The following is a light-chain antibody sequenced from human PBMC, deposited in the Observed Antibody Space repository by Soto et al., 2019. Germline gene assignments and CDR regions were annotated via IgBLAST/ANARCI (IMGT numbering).Light chain of an antibody. CDR3: QQFVGSPYT. V-gene: IGKV3-20*01. Sequence: EIVLTQSPATLSLSPGERATLSCRASESVSTFLAWYQQKPGQAPRLLIYGASSRATGIPDRFSGSGSGTDFSLTISRLEPEDFAVYFCQQFVGSPYTFGQGTKLEIK. CDR1: ESVSTF. J-gene: IGKJ2*01. CDR2: GAS.